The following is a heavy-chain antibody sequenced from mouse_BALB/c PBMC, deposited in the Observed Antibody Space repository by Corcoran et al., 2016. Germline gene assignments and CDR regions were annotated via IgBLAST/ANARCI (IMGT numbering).Heavy chain of an antibody. V-gene: IGHV9-1*02. CDR3: ARRASSGLDY. J-gene: IGHJ2*01. CDR1: GYTFTNYG. Sequence: QIQLVQSGPELKKPGETVKISCKASGYTFTNYGMNWVKQAPGKGLKWMGWINTYTGEPTYADDFKGRFAFSLETSATTAFLQINNLKNEDMATYFCARRASSGLDYWGQGTTLTVSS. CDR2: INTYTGEP. D-gene: IGHD3-1*01.